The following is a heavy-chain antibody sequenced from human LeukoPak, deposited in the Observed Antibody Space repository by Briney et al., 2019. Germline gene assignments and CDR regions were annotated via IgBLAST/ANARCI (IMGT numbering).Heavy chain of an antibody. CDR2: ISSSSSYI. CDR1: VFTLSGYS. V-gene: IGHV3-21*01. Sequence: PGGSLRLPCVLSVFTLSGYSIYCGRQAPGKGLEWVSSISSSSSYIYYADSVKGRFTISRDNAKNSLYLQMNSLRAEDTAVYYCARGIGRNVPSRIYYWGQGTLVTVSS. CDR3: ARGIGRNVPSRIYY. D-gene: IGHD1-1*01. J-gene: IGHJ4*02.